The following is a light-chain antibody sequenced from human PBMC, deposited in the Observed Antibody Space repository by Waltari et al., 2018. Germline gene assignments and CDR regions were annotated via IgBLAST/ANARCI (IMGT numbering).Light chain of an antibody. CDR1: SSDIGGFNY. CDR2: EVN. Sequence: QSALTQPPSASGSPGQSVTLPCPGTSSDIGGFNYVPWYQQNPGQAPKLLIYEVNKRPSGIPDRFSGSKSGNTASLTVSGLQAEDEAEYYCSSYGGRNNLLFGEGTKLTVL. V-gene: IGLV2-8*01. CDR3: SSYGGRNNLL. J-gene: IGLJ3*02.